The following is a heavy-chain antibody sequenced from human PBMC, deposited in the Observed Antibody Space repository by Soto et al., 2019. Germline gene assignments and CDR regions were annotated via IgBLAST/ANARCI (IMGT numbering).Heavy chain of an antibody. CDR3: AGVLGSGYPYYFDY. V-gene: IGHV3-7*05. D-gene: IGHD3-3*01. CDR1: GFTFSSYW. J-gene: IGHJ4*02. Sequence: GGSLRLSCAASGFTFSSYWMSWVRQAPGKGLEWVANIKQDGSEKYYVDSVKGRFTISRDNAKNSLYLQMNSLRAEDTAVYYCAGVLGSGYPYYFDYWGQGTLVTVSS. CDR2: IKQDGSEK.